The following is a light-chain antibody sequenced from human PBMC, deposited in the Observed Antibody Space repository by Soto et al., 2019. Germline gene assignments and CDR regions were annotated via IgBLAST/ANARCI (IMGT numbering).Light chain of an antibody. J-gene: IGKJ5*01. CDR2: AAP. Sequence: DIQLTQSPSXLSASVGDRVTITCRASQGISSYLAWYQQRAGKAPKFLMYAAPTLQSGVPSRFSGSGSGTEFALTISSLQPEDFATYYCQQLKNYPLTFGGGTRPEIK. CDR3: QQLKNYPLT. CDR1: QGISSY. V-gene: IGKV1-9*01.